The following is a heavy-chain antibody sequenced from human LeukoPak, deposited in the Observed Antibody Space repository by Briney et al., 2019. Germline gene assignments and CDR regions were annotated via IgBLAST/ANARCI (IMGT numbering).Heavy chain of an antibody. Sequence: ASVKVSCKASGYTFTSYYMHCVRQAPGQGLEWMGIINPSGGSTSYAQKFQGRVTMTRDTSTSTVYMELSSLRSEDTAVYYCAREAYSSGWQSRDAFDPWGQGTLVTVSS. CDR1: GYTFTSYY. J-gene: IGHJ5*02. V-gene: IGHV1-46*01. D-gene: IGHD6-19*01. CDR2: INPSGGST. CDR3: AREAYSSGWQSRDAFDP.